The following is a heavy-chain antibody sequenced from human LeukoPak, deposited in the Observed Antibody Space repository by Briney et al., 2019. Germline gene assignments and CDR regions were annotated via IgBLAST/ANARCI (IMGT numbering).Heavy chain of an antibody. Sequence: EASVKVSCKASGCTFTSYAMHWVRQAPGQRLEWMGWINAGNGNTKYSQKFQGRVTITRDTSASTAYMELSSLRSEDTAVYYCARDSSGWYTEGYFDYWGQGTLVTVSS. J-gene: IGHJ4*02. CDR1: GCTFTSYA. CDR3: ARDSSGWYTEGYFDY. D-gene: IGHD6-19*01. CDR2: INAGNGNT. V-gene: IGHV1-3*01.